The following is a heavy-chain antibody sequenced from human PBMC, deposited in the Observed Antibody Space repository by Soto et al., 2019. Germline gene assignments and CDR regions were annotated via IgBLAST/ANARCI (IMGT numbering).Heavy chain of an antibody. J-gene: IGHJ4*02. CDR3: ARTIELAEFDY. V-gene: IGHV2-26*01. CDR1: GVSLSNARVG. Sequence: QVTLKESGPVLVKPTETLTLTCTVSGVSLSNARVGVSWIRQPPGKALEWLAHIFSNDEKSYNTSLKSRLTISKDTSKSQVALTMTTMDPVDTATYYCARTIELAEFDYWGPGTLVTVSS. CDR2: IFSNDEK. D-gene: IGHD6-19*01.